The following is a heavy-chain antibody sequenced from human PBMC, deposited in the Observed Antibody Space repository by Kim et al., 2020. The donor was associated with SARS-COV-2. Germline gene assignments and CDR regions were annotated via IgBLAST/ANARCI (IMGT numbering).Heavy chain of an antibody. CDR1: GYTFTSYG. J-gene: IGHJ6*02. D-gene: IGHD5-18*01. Sequence: ASVKVSCKASGYTFTSYGISWVRQAPGQGLEWMGWISAYNGNTNYAQKLQGRVTMTTDTSTSTAYMELRSLRSDDTAVYYCARAPDSYGYYYYGMDGWGQGTTVTVSS. V-gene: IGHV1-18*01. CDR2: ISAYNGNT. CDR3: ARAPDSYGYYYYGMDG.